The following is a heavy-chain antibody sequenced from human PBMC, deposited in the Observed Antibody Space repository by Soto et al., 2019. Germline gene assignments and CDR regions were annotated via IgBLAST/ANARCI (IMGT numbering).Heavy chain of an antibody. CDR2: IYSSGST. CDR1: GVSITSYY. CDR3: ACLYNWNGWSDY. Sequence: QVQLQESGPGLVKPSETLALTCTVSGVSITSYYWSWIRQPAGEGLEWIGRIYSSGSTNYNPSLKSRVTMSIVTSKNQFSLKLSSVTAADTAVYYCACLYNWNGWSDYWGQGTLVTVSS. J-gene: IGHJ4*02. D-gene: IGHD1-20*01. V-gene: IGHV4-4*07.